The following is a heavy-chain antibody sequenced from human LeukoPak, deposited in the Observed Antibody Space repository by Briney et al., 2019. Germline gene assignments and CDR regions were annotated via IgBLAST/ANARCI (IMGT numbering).Heavy chain of an antibody. D-gene: IGHD2-21*02. CDR3: ARDMGVDCGGDCPFDY. J-gene: IGHJ4*02. V-gene: IGHV1-18*01. CDR2: ISAYNGNT. CDR1: GYTFTSYG. Sequence: ASVKVSCKASGYTFTSYGISWVRQAPGQGLEWMGWISAYNGNTNYAQKLQGRVTMTTDTSTSTAYMELRSLRSEDTAVYYCARDMGVDCGGDCPFDYWGQGTLVTVSS.